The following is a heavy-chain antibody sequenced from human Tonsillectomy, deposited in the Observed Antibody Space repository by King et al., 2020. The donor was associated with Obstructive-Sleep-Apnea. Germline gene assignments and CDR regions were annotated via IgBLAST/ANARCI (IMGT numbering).Heavy chain of an antibody. V-gene: IGHV3-23*04. Sequence: VQLVESGGGLVQPGGSLRLSCAASGFTFSSYAMSWVRQAPGKGLEWVSGTRGSGGRTDYVDSVKGRFTISSDNSKNTLYLQMNSLRAEDTAVYYCANDKEDGYNWGYYFDYWGQGTLVTVSS. CDR2: TRGSGGRT. CDR1: GFTFSSYA. J-gene: IGHJ4*02. CDR3: ANDKEDGYNWGYYFDY. D-gene: IGHD5-24*01.